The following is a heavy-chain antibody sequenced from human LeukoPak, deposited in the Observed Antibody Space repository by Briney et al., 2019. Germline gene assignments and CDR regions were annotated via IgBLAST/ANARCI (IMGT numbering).Heavy chain of an antibody. D-gene: IGHD1-26*01. J-gene: IGHJ4*02. CDR3: TTVTGSYYPLGY. CDR1: GFTFSSYS. V-gene: IGHV3-15*01. Sequence: PGGSLRLSCAASGFTFSSYSMNWVRQAPGKGLEWVGRIKSKTDGGTTDYAAPVKGRFTISRDDSKNTLYLQMNSLKTEDTAVYYCTTVTGSYYPLGYWGQGTLVTVSS. CDR2: IKSKTDGGTT.